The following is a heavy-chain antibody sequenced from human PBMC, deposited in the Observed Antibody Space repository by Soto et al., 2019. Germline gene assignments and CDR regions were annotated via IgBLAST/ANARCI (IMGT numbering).Heavy chain of an antibody. CDR3: AKEEEYSSSWSSLEG. CDR1: GFTFSSYA. V-gene: IGHV3-23*01. J-gene: IGHJ4*02. D-gene: IGHD6-13*01. CDR2: ISGSGGST. Sequence: EVQLLESGGGLVQPGGSLRLSFAASGFTFSSYAMSWVRQAPGKGLEWVSAISGSGGSTYYADSVKGRFTISRDNSKNTLYLQMTSLRAEDTAVYYCAKEEEYSSSWSSLEGWGQGTLVTVSS.